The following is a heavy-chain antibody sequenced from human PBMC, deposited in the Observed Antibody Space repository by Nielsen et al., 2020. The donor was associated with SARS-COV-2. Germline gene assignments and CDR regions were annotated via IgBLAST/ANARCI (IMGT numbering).Heavy chain of an antibody. CDR2: IYPGDSDT. Sequence: GESLKISCKGSGYSFTSYWIGWVRQMPGKGQEWMGIIYPGDSDTRYSPSFQGQVTISADKSISTAYLQWSSLKASDTAMYYCARQTTRYNWNDRVPFDYWGQGTLVTVSS. V-gene: IGHV5-51*01. CDR1: GYSFTSYW. CDR3: ARQTTRYNWNDRVPFDY. D-gene: IGHD1-20*01. J-gene: IGHJ4*02.